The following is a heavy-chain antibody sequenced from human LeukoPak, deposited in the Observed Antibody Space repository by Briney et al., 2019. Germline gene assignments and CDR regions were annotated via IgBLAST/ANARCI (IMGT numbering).Heavy chain of an antibody. CDR3: ARVDTVMAYYFDL. Sequence: GGSLRLSCAASGFTVSTNCMTWVRQAPGKGLEWVPTIYSGGTTYYADSVMGRFTISRHNSRNTLYLQMNSLRAEDTAVYYCARVDTVMAYYFDLWGQGTLVTVSS. J-gene: IGHJ4*02. V-gene: IGHV3-53*04. CDR2: IYSGGTT. D-gene: IGHD5-18*01. CDR1: GFTVSTNC.